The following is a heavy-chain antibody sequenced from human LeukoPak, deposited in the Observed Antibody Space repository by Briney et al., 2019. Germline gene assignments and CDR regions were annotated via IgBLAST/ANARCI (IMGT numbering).Heavy chain of an antibody. J-gene: IGHJ6*03. D-gene: IGHD3-9*01. V-gene: IGHV3-23*01. Sequence: GGSLRLSCVASGFTFSTYGMSWVRQAPGKGLEWVSAISGSGGSTYYADSAKGRFTLSRDNSKNTLYLQMNSLRAEYMAVYYCAKDGGEYYDILTGYYPRLYYMDVWGKGTTVTISS. CDR3: AKDGGEYYDILTGYYPRLYYMDV. CDR1: GFTFSTYG. CDR2: ISGSGGST.